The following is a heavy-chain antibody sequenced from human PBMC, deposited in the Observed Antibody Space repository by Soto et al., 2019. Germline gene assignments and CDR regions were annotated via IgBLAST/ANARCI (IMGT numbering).Heavy chain of an antibody. V-gene: IGHV4-59*01. CDR2: VSYRGST. CDR1: GDSITDYF. Sequence: KSSETLSLTCTVSGDSITDYFSNWSRQPPGKGLEWIGHVSYRGSTHYNPSLRSRATISVDASKNQFSLKLRSVTAADTAVYYCVRGDAEVWEVKYWGQGILVTVS. D-gene: IGHD1-26*01. J-gene: IGHJ4*02. CDR3: VRGDAEVWEVKY.